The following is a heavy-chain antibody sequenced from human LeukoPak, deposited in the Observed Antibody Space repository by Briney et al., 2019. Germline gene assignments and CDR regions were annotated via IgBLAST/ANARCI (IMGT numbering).Heavy chain of an antibody. D-gene: IGHD6-6*01. J-gene: IGHJ4*02. CDR2: ISNSASTI. CDR3: ARFAGIAARPGHFDY. Sequence: GSLRLSCAASGFTFSDYYMSWIRQAPGKGLEWVSYISNSASTIYYADSVKGRFTISRDNAKNSLYLQMNSLRAEDTAVYYCARFAGIAARPGHFDYWGQGTLVTVSS. V-gene: IGHV3-11*01. CDR1: GFTFSDYY.